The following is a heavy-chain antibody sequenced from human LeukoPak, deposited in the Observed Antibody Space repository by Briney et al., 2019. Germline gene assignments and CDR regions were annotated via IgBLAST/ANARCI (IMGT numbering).Heavy chain of an antibody. CDR3: ARAFYDYDDDYFDY. CDR1: GGTFSSYT. CDR2: IIPILGIA. D-gene: IGHD4-17*01. V-gene: IGHV1-69*10. Sequence: ASVKVSCKASGGTFSSYTICWVRQAPGQGLEWMGGIIPILGIANYAQKFQGRVTITADKSTSTAYMELSSLRSEDTAVYYCARAFYDYDDDYFDYWGQGTLVTVSS. J-gene: IGHJ4*02.